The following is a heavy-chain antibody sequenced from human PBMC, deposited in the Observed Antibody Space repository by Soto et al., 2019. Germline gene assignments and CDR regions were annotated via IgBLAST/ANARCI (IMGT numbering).Heavy chain of an antibody. CDR1: GFTFSSYG. J-gene: IGHJ6*02. CDR2: IWYDGSNK. D-gene: IGHD3-10*01. CDR3: ARDNGVYYGSGSYYSEYYYYGTDV. V-gene: IGHV3-33*01. Sequence: SGGSLRLSCAASGFTFSSYGMHWVRQAPGKGLEWVAVIWYDGSNKYYADSVKGRFTISRDNSKNTLYLQMNSLRAEDTAVYYCARDNGVYYGSGSYYSEYYYYGTDVWGQGTTVTVSS.